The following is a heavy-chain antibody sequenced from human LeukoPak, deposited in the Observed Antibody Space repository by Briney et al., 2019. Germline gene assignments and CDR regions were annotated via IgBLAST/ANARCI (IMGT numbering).Heavy chain of an antibody. D-gene: IGHD3-22*01. J-gene: IGHJ6*03. CDR3: AKDPRDGGYYSLYYYYYMDV. CDR1: GFTFNTYA. CDR2: ISDSGGSA. V-gene: IGHV3-23*01. Sequence: AGGSLRLSCAASGFTFNTYAMSWVRQAPGKGLEWVSAISDSGGSAYYADSVKGRFTISRDNSKNTLYLQMNSLRAEDTAVYYCAKDPRDGGYYSLYYYYYMDVWGKGTTVTVSS.